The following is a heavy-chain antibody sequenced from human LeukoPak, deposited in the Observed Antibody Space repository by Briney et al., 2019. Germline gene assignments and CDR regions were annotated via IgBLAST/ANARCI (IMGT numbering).Heavy chain of an antibody. D-gene: IGHD3-10*01. CDR1: GYTFTGYY. Sequence: ASVKVSCKASGYTFTGYYMHWVRQAPGQGLEWMGRINPNSGGTNYAQKFKGRVTMTRDTSISTAYMELSRLISDDTAVYYCARDLLRWFGETHSSVDYWGQGTLVTVSS. CDR2: INPNSGGT. CDR3: ARDLLRWFGETHSSVDY. V-gene: IGHV1-2*06. J-gene: IGHJ4*02.